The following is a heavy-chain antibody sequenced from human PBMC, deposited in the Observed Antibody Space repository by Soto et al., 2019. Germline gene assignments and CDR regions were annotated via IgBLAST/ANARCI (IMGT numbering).Heavy chain of an antibody. V-gene: IGHV1-69*12. CDR1: GGTFSSYA. Sequence: QVQLVQSGAEVKKPGSSVKVSCKASGGTFSSYAISWVRQAPGQGLEWMGGIIPIFGTANYAQKFQGRVTITADESTSTAYMELSSLRSEDTAVYYCARVGDIAVAGTWYYFDYWGQGTLVTVSS. D-gene: IGHD6-19*01. CDR2: IIPIFGTA. CDR3: ARVGDIAVAGTWYYFDY. J-gene: IGHJ4*02.